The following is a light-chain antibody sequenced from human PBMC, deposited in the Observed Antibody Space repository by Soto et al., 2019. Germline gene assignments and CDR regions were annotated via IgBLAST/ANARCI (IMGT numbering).Light chain of an antibody. V-gene: IGKV1-5*03. Sequence: DIQMTQSPSTLSASVGDRVTITCRASQSISSWLAWYQQRPGKAPKLRIYKASNLESGVPSRFSGSGSGTEFTLTISSLQPDDFATYYCQQYNSYSWTFGQGTKVEIK. CDR1: QSISSW. CDR2: KAS. J-gene: IGKJ1*01. CDR3: QQYNSYSWT.